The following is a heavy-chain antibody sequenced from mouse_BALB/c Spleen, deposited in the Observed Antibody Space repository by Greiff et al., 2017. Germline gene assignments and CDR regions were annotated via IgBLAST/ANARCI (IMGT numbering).Heavy chain of an antibody. J-gene: IGHJ2*01. CDR1: GYTFTSYW. D-gene: IGHD2-4*01. CDR3: TRSDYERYYFDD. V-gene: IGHV1-5*01. CDR2: ISPGNSDT. Sequence: EVMLVESGTVLARPGASVKMSCKASGYTFTSYWMHWVKQRPGQGLEWIGAISPGNSDTSYNQKFKGKAKLTAVTSTSTAYMELSSLTNEDSAVYYCTRSDYERYYFDDWGQGTTLTVSS.